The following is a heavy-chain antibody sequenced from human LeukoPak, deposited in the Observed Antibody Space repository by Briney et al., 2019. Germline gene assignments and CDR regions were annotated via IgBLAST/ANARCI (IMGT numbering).Heavy chain of an antibody. J-gene: IGHJ6*04. V-gene: IGHV3-48*03. D-gene: IGHD3-10*02. CDR3: AELGITMIGGV. CDR1: GFTFSSYE. Sequence: GGSLRLSRAASGFTFSSYEMNWVRQAPGKGLEWVSYISSSGSTIYYADSVKGRFTISRDNAKNSLYLQMDSLRAEDTAVYYCAELGITMIGGVWGKGTTVTISS. CDR2: ISSSGSTI.